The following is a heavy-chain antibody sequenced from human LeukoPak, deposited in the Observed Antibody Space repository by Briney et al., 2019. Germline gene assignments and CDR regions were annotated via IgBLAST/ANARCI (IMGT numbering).Heavy chain of an antibody. CDR1: GYTFPSYF. CDR3: ARTAARRFDC. CDR2: INPTGGST. D-gene: IGHD6-6*01. J-gene: IGHJ4*02. V-gene: IGHV1-46*01. Sequence: ASVKVSCKASGYTFPSYFMRWVRQAPGQGLEWMGIINPTGGSTTYAQKFQGRVAMTRDTSTSTVYMELSSLRSDDTAVYYCARTAARRFDCWGQGTLVTVSS.